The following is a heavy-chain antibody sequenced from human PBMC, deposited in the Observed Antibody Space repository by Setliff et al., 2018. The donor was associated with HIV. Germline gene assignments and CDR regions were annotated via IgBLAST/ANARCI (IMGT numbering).Heavy chain of an antibody. J-gene: IGHJ4*02. D-gene: IGHD2-2*01. V-gene: IGHV1-24*01. CDR2: FDPEDGET. CDR3: ATGVVPAAMGSYFDY. Sequence: ASVKVSCKSSGYTFTDYFIHWVRQAPGKGLEWMGGFDPEDGETIYAQKFQGRVTMTEDTSTDTAYMELSSLRSEDTAVYYCATGVVPAAMGSYFDYWGQGTLVTVSS. CDR1: GYTFTDYF.